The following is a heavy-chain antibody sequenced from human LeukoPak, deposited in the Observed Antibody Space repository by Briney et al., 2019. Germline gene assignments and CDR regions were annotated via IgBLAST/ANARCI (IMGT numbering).Heavy chain of an antibody. Sequence: GGSLRLSCVTSGFNFGVFGMHWVRQAPGKGLEWVAVIGHAGNSIYYGDSVKGRFTITRDNSKNTLFLQMSSLTAEDTVVYYCARDLQAMYFQDWGQGALVTVAS. CDR3: ARDLQAMYFQD. CDR1: GFNFGVFG. D-gene: IGHD3-9*01. CDR2: IGHAGNSI. V-gene: IGHV3-33*01. J-gene: IGHJ4*02.